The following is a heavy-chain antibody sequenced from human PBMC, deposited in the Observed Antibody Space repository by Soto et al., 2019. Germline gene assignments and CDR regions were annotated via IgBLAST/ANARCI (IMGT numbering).Heavy chain of an antibody. J-gene: IGHJ4*02. CDR3: AKDSKGYSYGSGFDY. Sequence: HPGGSPRLSCAASGFTFSSYAMSWVRQAPGKGLEWVSAISGSGGSTYYADSVKGRFTISRDNSKNTLYLQMNSLRAEDTAVYYRAKDSKGYSYGSGFDYWGQGTLVTVSS. CDR2: ISGSGGST. V-gene: IGHV3-23*01. D-gene: IGHD5-18*01. CDR1: GFTFSSYA.